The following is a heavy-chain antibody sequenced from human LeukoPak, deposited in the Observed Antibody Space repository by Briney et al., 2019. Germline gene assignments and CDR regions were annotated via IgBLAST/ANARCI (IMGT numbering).Heavy chain of an antibody. CDR3: ARHYGDYSLYYYYYMDV. CDR2: ISAYNGNT. V-gene: IGHV1-18*01. Sequence: ASVKVSCKASGYTFTSYGISWVRQAPGQGLEWMGRISAYNGNTNYAQKLQGRVTMTTDTSTSTAYMELRSLRSDDTAVYYCARHYGDYSLYYYYYMDVWGKGTTVTISS. D-gene: IGHD4-17*01. J-gene: IGHJ6*03. CDR1: GYTFTSYG.